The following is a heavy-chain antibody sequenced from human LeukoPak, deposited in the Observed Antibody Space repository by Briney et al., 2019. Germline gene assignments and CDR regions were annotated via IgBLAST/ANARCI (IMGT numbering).Heavy chain of an antibody. J-gene: IGHJ4*02. D-gene: IGHD5-24*01. CDR2: ISTYDGAT. Sequence: GASVKVSCKASGYTFTTYGFNWVRQAPGQGLEWMGWISTYDGATNYAENLQGRVTMTTDTSTSTAYMELRSLRSDDTAVYYCARDGDGYTNGNFDYWGQGTLVTVSS. CDR3: ARDGDGYTNGNFDY. CDR1: GYTFTTYG. V-gene: IGHV1-18*01.